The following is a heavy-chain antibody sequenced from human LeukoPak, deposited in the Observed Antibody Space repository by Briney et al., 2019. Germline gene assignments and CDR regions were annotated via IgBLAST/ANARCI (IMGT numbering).Heavy chain of an antibody. CDR1: GGSISSGGYS. D-gene: IGHD2-15*01. CDR3: ARELRSPTGIFFDY. J-gene: IGHJ4*02. V-gene: IGHV4-30-2*01. Sequence: PSETLSLTCAVSGGSISSGGYSWSWIRQPPGKGLEWIGYIYHSGSTYYNPSLKSRVTISVDRSKNQFSLKLSSVTAADTAVYYCARELRSPTGIFFDYWGQGTLVTVSS. CDR2: IYHSGST.